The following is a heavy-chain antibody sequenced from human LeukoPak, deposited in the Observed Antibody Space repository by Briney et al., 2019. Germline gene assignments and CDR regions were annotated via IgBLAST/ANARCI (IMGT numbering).Heavy chain of an antibody. D-gene: IGHD6-13*01. J-gene: IGHJ4*02. Sequence: GGSLRLSCAASGFTFSSYGMHWVRQAPGKGLEWVAFIRYDGSNKYYADSVKGRFTISRDNSKNTLYLQMNSLRAEDTAVYYCAIDVGQQLIHERKHTDYWGQGTLVTVSS. V-gene: IGHV3-30*02. CDR1: GFTFSSYG. CDR3: AIDVGQQLIHERKHTDY. CDR2: IRYDGSNK.